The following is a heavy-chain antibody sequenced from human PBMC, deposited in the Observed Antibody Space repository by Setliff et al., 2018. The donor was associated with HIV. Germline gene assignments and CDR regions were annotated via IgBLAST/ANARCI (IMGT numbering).Heavy chain of an antibody. D-gene: IGHD3-22*01. CDR1: GGSISNYY. J-gene: IGHJ3*02. V-gene: IGHV4-59*12. CDR3: ARDSSGSIDAFDI. CDR2: ISYTGTT. Sequence: SETLSLTCTVSGGSISNYYWSWIRQPPGKGLEWIGYISYTGTTQYNPSLMSRVTISVDTSKNQFSVRLSAVSAADTAVYKCARDSSGSIDAFDIWGQGTMVTVSS.